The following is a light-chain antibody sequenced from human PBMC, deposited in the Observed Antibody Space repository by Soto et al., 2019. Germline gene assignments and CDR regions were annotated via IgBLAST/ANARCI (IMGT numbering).Light chain of an antibody. CDR2: GAS. Sequence: KSPGTLSLSPGERATLSCRASQSVSSSYLAWYQQKPGQAPRLLIYGASNRATGIPARFSGSGSGTDFTLTISSLEPEDFAVYYCQQRSNWPGTFGQGTKV. J-gene: IGKJ1*01. CDR1: QSVSSSY. V-gene: IGKV3-11*01. CDR3: QQRSNWPGT.